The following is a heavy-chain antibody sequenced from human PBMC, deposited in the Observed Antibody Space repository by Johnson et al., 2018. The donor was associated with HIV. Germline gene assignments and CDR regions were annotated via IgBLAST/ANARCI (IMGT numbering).Heavy chain of an antibody. V-gene: IGHV3-30*04. Sequence: QVQLVESGGGVVQPGRSLRLSCAASGFTFSNSAMHWVRQAPGKGLEWVAVISYVGTNEYYADSVKSRFTIYRDNSKNTLYLQMNSLTAEDTAVYYCATFYYDNRDYYELASFLTDASDIWGQGTMVTVSS. D-gene: IGHD3-22*01. CDR3: ATFYYDNRDYYELASFLTDASDI. J-gene: IGHJ3*02. CDR1: GFTFSNSA. CDR2: ISYVGTNE.